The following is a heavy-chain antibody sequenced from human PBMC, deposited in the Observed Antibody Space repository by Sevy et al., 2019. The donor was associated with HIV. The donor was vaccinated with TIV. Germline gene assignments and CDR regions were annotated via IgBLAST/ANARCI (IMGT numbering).Heavy chain of an antibody. V-gene: IGHV3-21*01. D-gene: IGHD2-15*01. CDR3: ARDQREGDCSGGSCYSDAFDI. CDR1: GFTFSSYS. J-gene: IGHJ3*02. Sequence: GESLKISCAASGFTFSSYSMNWVRQAPGKGLEWVSPISSSSNYIYYADSVKGRFTISRDNAKNSLYLQMNSLRAEDTAVYYCARDQREGDCSGGSCYSDAFDIWGQGTIVTVSS. CDR2: ISSSSNYI.